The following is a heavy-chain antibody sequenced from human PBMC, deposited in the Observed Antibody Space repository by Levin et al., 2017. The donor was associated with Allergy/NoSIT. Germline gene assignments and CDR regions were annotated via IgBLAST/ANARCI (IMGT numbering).Heavy chain of an antibody. CDR3: ASRIKAPGGLDV. D-gene: IGHD3-10*01. CDR1: GVTSNNYT. Sequence: GGSLRLSCVVSGVTSNNYTVTWVRQPPGKGLEWVSSISSSSAYIHYADSVKGRFTVSRDNAAKSLYLQMNSLRAEDTAIYYCASRIKAPGGLDVWGQGTAVTVSS. V-gene: IGHV3-21*01. J-gene: IGHJ6*02. CDR2: ISSSSAYI.